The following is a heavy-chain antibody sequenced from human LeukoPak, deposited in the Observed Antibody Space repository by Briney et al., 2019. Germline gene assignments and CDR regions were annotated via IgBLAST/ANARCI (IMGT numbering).Heavy chain of an antibody. CDR2: INSDGSST. CDR1: GFTFSSYW. D-gene: IGHD3-22*01. V-gene: IGHV3-74*01. J-gene: IGHJ6*03. CDR3: AREGYDRSAYYYYYYYMDV. Sequence: GGSLRLSCAASGFTFSSYWMHWVRQAPGKGLVWVSRINSDGSSTSYADSVKGRFTISRDNAKNTLYLQMNSLRAEDTAVYYCAREGYDRSAYYYYYYYMDVWGKGTTVTVSS.